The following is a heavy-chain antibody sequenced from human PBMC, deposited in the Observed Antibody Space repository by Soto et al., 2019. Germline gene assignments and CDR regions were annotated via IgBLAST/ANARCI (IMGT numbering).Heavy chain of an antibody. V-gene: IGHV1-18*04. CDR3: ARSDDL. J-gene: IGHJ4*02. Sequence: ASVKVSCKASGYTFTSYGISWVRQAPGQGLEWMGWISAYNGNTNYAQKLQGRVTMTRDTSLGTAYLVLNRLEYDDTAVYYCARSDDLWGPGTLVTVSS. CDR1: GYTFTSYG. CDR2: ISAYNGNT.